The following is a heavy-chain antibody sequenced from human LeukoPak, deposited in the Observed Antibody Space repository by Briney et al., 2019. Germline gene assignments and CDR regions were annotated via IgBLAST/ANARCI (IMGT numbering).Heavy chain of an antibody. J-gene: IGHJ4*02. V-gene: IGHV3-48*01. CDR1: GFIFSQYS. CDR2: IRSTGDT. Sequence: LGGSLRLSCAASGFIFSQYSINWVRQAPGKGLEWVSHIRSTGDTFYADSVKGRFTISRDNARNSLYLQMNSLRAEDTAMYYCARDAGNSGYGCELWGQGTLVTVSS. CDR3: ARDAGNSGYGCEL. D-gene: IGHD5-12*01.